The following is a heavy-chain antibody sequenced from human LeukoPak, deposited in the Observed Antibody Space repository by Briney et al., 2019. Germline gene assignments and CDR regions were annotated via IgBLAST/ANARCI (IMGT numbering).Heavy chain of an antibody. J-gene: IGHJ6*03. CDR1: GFNFNTYW. CDR3: ARDGTTRSSWYSANYYYYYMDV. D-gene: IGHD6-13*01. CDR2: IKQDGSEK. V-gene: IGHV3-7*01. Sequence: GGSLRLSCAASGFNFNTYWMSWVRQAPGKGLEWVANIKQDGSEKFYGDSMKGRFTISRDNGKNSLYLQVNSLRAEDTAVYYCARDGTTRSSWYSANYYYYYMDVWGKGTTVTVSS.